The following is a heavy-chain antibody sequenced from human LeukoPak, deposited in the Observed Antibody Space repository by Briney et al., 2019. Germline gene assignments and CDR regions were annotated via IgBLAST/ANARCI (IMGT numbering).Heavy chain of an antibody. CDR1: GDSNSSYY. J-gene: IGHJ5*02. Sequence: SETLSLTCTVSGDSNSSYYWSWVRQPPGKGLEWIGYIYYSGSTNYNPSLKSRVTMSVDTSKNQFSLKLSSVTAADTAVYYCARDLYSSSWYWFDPWGQGTLVTVSS. D-gene: IGHD6-13*01. CDR3: ARDLYSSSWYWFDP. CDR2: IYYSGST. V-gene: IGHV4-59*01.